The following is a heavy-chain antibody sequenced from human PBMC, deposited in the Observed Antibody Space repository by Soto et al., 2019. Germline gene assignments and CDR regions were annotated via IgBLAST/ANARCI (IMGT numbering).Heavy chain of an antibody. D-gene: IGHD1-1*01. Sequence: GESLKISCXGAGFGFTSYWLAWVRQMPGKGLEWMGAIYPADSDTRYSPSFQGQVTISADKSTSTAYLQWSSLKPSDNAIYYCGRRTGGNFFDYWGQGTQVTVSS. V-gene: IGHV5-51*01. CDR2: IYPADSDT. CDR1: GFGFTSYW. J-gene: IGHJ4*02. CDR3: GRRTGGNFFDY.